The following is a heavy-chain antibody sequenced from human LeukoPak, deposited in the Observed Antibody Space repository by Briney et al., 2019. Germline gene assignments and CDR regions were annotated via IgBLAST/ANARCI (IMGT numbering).Heavy chain of an antibody. J-gene: IGHJ4*02. D-gene: IGHD3-16*01. CDR2: INPGDNNR. CDR3: AREGGDDYRWGSLAN. CDR1: GYPFRRYV. V-gene: IGHV1-3*01. Sequence: GASVNVSCKASGYPFRRYVIHWLRQAPGQRLEWMAWINPGDNNRKYSQNFQGRVTLTRDTSANTVYMDMRSLTFEDTAVYYCAREGGDDYRWGSLANWGQGTLVTVSS.